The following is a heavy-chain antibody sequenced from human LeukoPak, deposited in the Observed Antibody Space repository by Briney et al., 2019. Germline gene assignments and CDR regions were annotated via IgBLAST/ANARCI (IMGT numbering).Heavy chain of an antibody. Sequence: GGSLRLSCAASEFTFSSFAMSWVRQPPGKGLEWVSTISSSGGSTFYAESVKGRFTVSRDNNENTLYLQMNSLRVEDTAVYYCASNHDSSGYFTDTFDYWGQGTLVTVSS. CDR1: EFTFSSFA. D-gene: IGHD3-22*01. V-gene: IGHV3-23*01. CDR3: ASNHDSSGYFTDTFDY. J-gene: IGHJ4*02. CDR2: ISSSGGST.